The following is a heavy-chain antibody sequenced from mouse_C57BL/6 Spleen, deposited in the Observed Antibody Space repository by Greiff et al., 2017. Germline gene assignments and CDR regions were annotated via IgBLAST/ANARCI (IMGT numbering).Heavy chain of an antibody. CDR1: GYTFTSYW. V-gene: IGHV1-74*01. CDR2: IDPTDSDT. CDR3: ARAKYNKAEAY. Sequence: VQLQQPGAELVKPGASVKLSCKASGYTFTSYWMHWVKQRPGQGLEWIGRIDPTDSDTNYNQKFKGKATLTVDTSSSTAYMQLSSLTSEDAAVYYCARAKYNKAEAYWGQGTLVTVSA. J-gene: IGHJ3*01. D-gene: IGHD5-1-1*01.